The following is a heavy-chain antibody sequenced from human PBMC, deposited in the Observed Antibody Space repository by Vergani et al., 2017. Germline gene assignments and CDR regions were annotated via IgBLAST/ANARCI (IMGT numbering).Heavy chain of an antibody. CDR2: ININSGAT. J-gene: IGHJ4*02. Sequence: QVPLVQSGAAVKKPGASVKVSCKASGYTFSDHHLHWVRQAPGQGLEWVGWININSGATKVAQKFQGRITMGTDTSISTGYMELSSLRSDDTAVYYCARLASVVVPAARPLDLWGQGTLITVSS. CDR1: GYTFSDHH. V-gene: IGHV1-2*02. CDR3: ARLASVVVPAARPLDL. D-gene: IGHD2-2*01.